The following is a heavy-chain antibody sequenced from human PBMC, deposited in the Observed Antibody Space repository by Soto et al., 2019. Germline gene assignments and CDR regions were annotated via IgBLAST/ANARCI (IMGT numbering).Heavy chain of an antibody. CDR1: GYIFTSYY. V-gene: IGHV1-46*01. J-gene: IGHJ6*02. Sequence: ASVKVSCKASGYIFTSYYIHWVRQAPGQGLEWMGWINPFDGSRMFAQSFQGRVTMTRDTSTSTVYMEVSSLRSEDTAVYYCARGDDSSAYWKYGVDVWGQGTTVTVYS. CDR2: INPFDGSR. CDR3: ARGDDSSAYWKYGVDV. D-gene: IGHD3-22*01.